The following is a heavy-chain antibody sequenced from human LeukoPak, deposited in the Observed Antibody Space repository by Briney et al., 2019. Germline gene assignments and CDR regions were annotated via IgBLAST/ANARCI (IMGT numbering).Heavy chain of an antibody. Sequence: PGGSLRLSCAASGFTFSSYAMHWVRQAPGKGLEWVAVISYDGSNRYYADSVKGRFTISRDNSKNTLYLQMNSLRAEDTAVYYCARDGEDSYYDSSGYRGGYFDYWGQGTLVTVSS. CDR2: ISYDGSNR. J-gene: IGHJ4*02. CDR1: GFTFSSYA. D-gene: IGHD3-22*01. CDR3: ARDGEDSYYDSSGYRGGYFDY. V-gene: IGHV3-30-3*01.